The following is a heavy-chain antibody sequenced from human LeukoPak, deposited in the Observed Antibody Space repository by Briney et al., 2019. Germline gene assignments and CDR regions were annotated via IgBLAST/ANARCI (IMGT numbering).Heavy chain of an antibody. CDR1: GGTFSSYA. Sequence: SVKVSCKASGGTFSSYAISWVRQAPGQGLEWMGGIIPIFGTANYAQKFQGRVTITADESTSTAYMELSSLGSEDTAVYYCARGSSGWYHPNYFDYWGQGTLVTVSS. D-gene: IGHD6-19*01. CDR3: ARGSSGWYHPNYFDY. V-gene: IGHV1-69*13. CDR2: IIPIFGTA. J-gene: IGHJ4*02.